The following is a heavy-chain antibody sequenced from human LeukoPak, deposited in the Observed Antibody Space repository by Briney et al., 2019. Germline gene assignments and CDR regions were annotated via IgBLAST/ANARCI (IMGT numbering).Heavy chain of an antibody. V-gene: IGHV4-39*07. D-gene: IGHD6-19*01. CDR3: ANRGWYDPRPF. CDR2: YYYSGYT. J-gene: IGHJ4*02. Sequence: SETLSLTCTVSGAAISSSTYYWGWVRQPPGKGLEWIGSYYYSGYTYYNPSLKSRVTISVDTSKNQFSLKLSSVTAADTAVYYCANRGWYDPRPFWGQGTLVTVSS. CDR1: GAAISSSTYY.